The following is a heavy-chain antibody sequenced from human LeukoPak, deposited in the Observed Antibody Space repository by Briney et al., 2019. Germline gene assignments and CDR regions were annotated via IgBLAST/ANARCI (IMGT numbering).Heavy chain of an antibody. CDR3: ARVRFLKPYCGGDCYFDY. CDR1: GGSISSYY. Sequence: SETLSLTCTVSGGSISSYYWSWIRQPPGKGLEGIGYIYYNGSTNYNPSLKSRVTISVDTSKNQFSLKLSSVTAADTAVYYCARVRFLKPYCGGDCYFDYWGQGTLVTVSS. D-gene: IGHD2-21*02. J-gene: IGHJ4*02. CDR2: IYYNGST. V-gene: IGHV4-59*01.